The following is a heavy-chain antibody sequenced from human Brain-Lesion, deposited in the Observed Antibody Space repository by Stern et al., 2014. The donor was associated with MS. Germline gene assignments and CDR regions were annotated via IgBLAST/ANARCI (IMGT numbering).Heavy chain of an antibody. Sequence: QLVESGGGVVQPGRPLRLSCVASGFTFGSCAMHWVRQAPGKGLGWAAGVSYDGSNKYYADSVKGRFTISRDNSRNTLYMQMSSLRPEDTAVYYCAKDRQYLTYFFDHWGQGSLVTVSS. CDR3: AKDRQYLTYFFDH. CDR2: VSYDGSNK. J-gene: IGHJ5*02. D-gene: IGHD2/OR15-2a*01. V-gene: IGHV3-30*18. CDR1: GFTFGSCA.